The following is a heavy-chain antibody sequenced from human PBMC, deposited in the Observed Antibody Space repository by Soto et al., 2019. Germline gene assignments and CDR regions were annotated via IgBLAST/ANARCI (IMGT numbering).Heavy chain of an antibody. V-gene: IGHV1-46*01. Sequence: ASVKVSCKASGYTFTSYYMHWVRQAPGQGLEWMGIINPSGGSTSYAQKFQGRVTMTRDTSTSTVYMELTSLRSEDTAVYYCATPRNWNAGRYYYGMDVWGQGTTVTVSS. J-gene: IGHJ6*02. CDR1: GYTFTSYY. CDR3: ATPRNWNAGRYYYGMDV. CDR2: INPSGGST. D-gene: IGHD1-1*01.